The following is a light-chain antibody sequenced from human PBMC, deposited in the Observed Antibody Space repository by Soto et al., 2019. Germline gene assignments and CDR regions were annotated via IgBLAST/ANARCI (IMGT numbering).Light chain of an antibody. CDR2: GAS. CDR1: QSVSSNY. J-gene: IGKJ2*01. V-gene: IGKV3-20*01. CDR3: QHYDNSPT. Sequence: EIVLTQSPGTLSLSPGERAILSCRASQSVSSNYLAWYQQKPGQSPRLLIYGASSRAAGIPDKFSGSGSGTDFTLTISRLEPEDFAVYYCQHYDNSPTCGLGTKLEIK.